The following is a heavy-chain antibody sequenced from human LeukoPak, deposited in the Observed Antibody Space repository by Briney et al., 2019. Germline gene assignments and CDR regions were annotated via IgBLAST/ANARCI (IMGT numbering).Heavy chain of an antibody. CDR2: ISTDGTTI. D-gene: IGHD2-15*01. V-gene: IGHV3-11*01. CDR3: ARDGDCNGASCSLGDFDY. Sequence: PGGSLRLSCAASGFTFSYYYMSWIRQAPGKGLEWVSYISTDGTTIYYADPVKGRFTISRDNAKNSLFLQINSLRAEDTAVYYCARDGDCNGASCSLGDFDYWGQGTLLTVSS. CDR1: GFTFSYYY. J-gene: IGHJ4*02.